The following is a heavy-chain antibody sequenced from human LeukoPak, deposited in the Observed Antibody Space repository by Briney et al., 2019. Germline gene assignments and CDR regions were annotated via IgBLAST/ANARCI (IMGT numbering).Heavy chain of an antibody. Sequence: SETLSLTCAVYGGSFSGYYWSWLRQPPGKGLEWIGEINHSGSTNYNPSLKSRVTISVDTSKNQFSLKLSSVTAADTAVYYCARPSSSWSRGAFDIWGQGTMVTVSS. V-gene: IGHV4-34*01. CDR2: INHSGST. J-gene: IGHJ3*02. D-gene: IGHD6-13*01. CDR1: GGSFSGYY. CDR3: ARPSSSWSRGAFDI.